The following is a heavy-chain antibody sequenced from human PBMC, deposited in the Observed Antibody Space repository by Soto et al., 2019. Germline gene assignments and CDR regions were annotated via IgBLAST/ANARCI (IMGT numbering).Heavy chain of an antibody. V-gene: IGHV3-30-3*01. CDR3: ARELERVFDY. CDR2: ISYDGSNK. CDR1: GFTFSSYA. D-gene: IGHD1-1*01. Sequence: QVLLVESGGGVVQPGRSLRLSCAASGFTFSSYAMHWVRQAPGKGLDWVAFISYDGSNKYYADSVRGRFTISRDNSKNTLYLQMNGLRTEDTAVFYCARELERVFDYWGQGTLVTVSS. J-gene: IGHJ4*02.